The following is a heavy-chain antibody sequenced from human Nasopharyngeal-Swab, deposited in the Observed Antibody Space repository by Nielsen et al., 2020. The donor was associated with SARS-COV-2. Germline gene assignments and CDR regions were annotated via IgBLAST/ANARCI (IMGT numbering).Heavy chain of an antibody. Sequence: WIRQPPGKGLEWVSLISGDGGNTYYADSVKGRFTISRDNAKNSLYLQMNSLGAEDTALYYCAKDNNPYYYDSSGYAFDIWGQGTMVTVSS. V-gene: IGHV3-43*02. D-gene: IGHD3-22*01. CDR2: ISGDGGNT. CDR3: AKDNNPYYYDSSGYAFDI. J-gene: IGHJ3*02.